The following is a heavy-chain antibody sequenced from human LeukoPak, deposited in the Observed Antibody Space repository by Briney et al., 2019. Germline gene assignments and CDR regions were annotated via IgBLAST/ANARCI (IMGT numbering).Heavy chain of an antibody. CDR1: EFRFSSYD. Sequence: GGSLTLSCAASEFRFSSYDMSWVRQTLEKGLEWVSSISGDGATFYADSVKGRFTISRDESKNALYLQMSSLRADDTAIYYCAKGPNFGSWTAVDYWGQGSLVTVSS. CDR3: AKGPNFGSWTAVDY. V-gene: IGHV3-23*01. J-gene: IGHJ4*02. CDR2: ISGDGAT. D-gene: IGHD3-10*01.